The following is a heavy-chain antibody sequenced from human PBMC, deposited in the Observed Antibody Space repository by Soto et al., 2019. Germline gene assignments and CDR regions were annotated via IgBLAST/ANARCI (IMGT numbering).Heavy chain of an antibody. J-gene: IGHJ4*01. CDR3: AGTTTAMTGHFEH. Sequence: ASVKVSCKTSGYAFMSHTINWVRQAPGQGLEWMGWIRAYSSDTNYSPRLQGRVTMTTDTSTNTAYMDLRSLRSDDTAVYFCAGTTTAMTGHFEHWG. V-gene: IGHV1-18*01. CDR2: IRAYSSDT. D-gene: IGHD1-1*01. CDR1: GYAFMSHT.